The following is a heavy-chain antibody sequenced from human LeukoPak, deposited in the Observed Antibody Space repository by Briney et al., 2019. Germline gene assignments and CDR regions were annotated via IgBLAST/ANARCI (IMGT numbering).Heavy chain of an antibody. V-gene: IGHV4-59*01. CDR2: IYYSGST. CDR3: ARAVEDPEYYDILTGYPWSWFDP. J-gene: IGHJ5*02. CDR1: GGSISSYY. Sequence: SETLSLTCTVSGGSISSYYWSWIRQPPGKGLEWIGYIYYSGSTNYNPSPKSRVTISVDTSKNQFSLKLSSVTAADTAVYYCARAVEDPEYYDILTGYPWSWFDPWGQGTLVTVSS. D-gene: IGHD3-9*01.